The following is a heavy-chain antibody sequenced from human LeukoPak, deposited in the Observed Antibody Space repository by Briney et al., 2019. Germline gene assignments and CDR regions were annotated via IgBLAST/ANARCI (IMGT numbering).Heavy chain of an antibody. J-gene: IGHJ4*02. CDR1: GFTFSSYG. CDR2: ISGSGGST. D-gene: IGHD3-9*01. V-gene: IGHV3-23*01. Sequence: QTGGSLRLSCAASGFTFSSYGMSWVRQAPGKGLEWVSAISGSGGSTYYADSVKGRFTISRDNSKNTLYLQMNSLRAEDTAVYYCAKPAVLRYFDWYDYWGQGTLVTVSS. CDR3: AKPAVLRYFDWYDY.